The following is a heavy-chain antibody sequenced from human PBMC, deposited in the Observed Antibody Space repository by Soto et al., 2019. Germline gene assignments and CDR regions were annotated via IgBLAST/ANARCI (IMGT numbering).Heavy chain of an antibody. Sequence: ASVKVSGKASVYTFTGYYIHCVRQAPGQGLEWMGWINPNSGGTNYAQKFQGWVTMTRDTSISTAYMELSRLRSDDTAVYYCARDLLQWDYYYYGMDVWGQGTTVTVSS. CDR1: VYTFTGYY. J-gene: IGHJ6*02. CDR2: INPNSGGT. D-gene: IGHD4-4*01. V-gene: IGHV1-2*04. CDR3: ARDLLQWDYYYYGMDV.